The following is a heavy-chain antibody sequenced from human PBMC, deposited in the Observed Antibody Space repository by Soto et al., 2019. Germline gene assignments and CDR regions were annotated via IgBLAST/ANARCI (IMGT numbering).Heavy chain of an antibody. CDR1: GGGNLRDYR. D-gene: IGHD3-22*01. J-gene: IGHJ6*02. CDR3: AVVDMSDNDAENYFYAMDV. CDR2: IIPRFGTT. V-gene: IGHV1-69*01. Sequence: QVQLVQSGAEVKEPGSSVKVSCKASGGGNLRDYRTTWVRRAPGQGLEWMGGIIPRFGTTSYAQTEKFQGRLTINADGHMITASMELSSLRSEDTAVYFCAVVDMSDNDAENYFYAMDVWGQGTTVIVSS.